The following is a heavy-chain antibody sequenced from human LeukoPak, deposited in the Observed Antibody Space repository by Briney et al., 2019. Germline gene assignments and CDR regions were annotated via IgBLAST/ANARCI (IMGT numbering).Heavy chain of an antibody. V-gene: IGHV4-4*02. Sequence: SGTLSLTCAVSGGSISSSNWWSWVRQPPGKGLEWIGEIYHSGSTNYNPSLKSRVTISVDKSKNQFSLKLSSVTAADTAVYYCARASSSWYQDWYFDLWGRGTLVTVSS. CDR3: ARASSSWYQDWYFDL. J-gene: IGHJ2*01. CDR1: GGSISSSNW. D-gene: IGHD6-13*01. CDR2: IYHSGST.